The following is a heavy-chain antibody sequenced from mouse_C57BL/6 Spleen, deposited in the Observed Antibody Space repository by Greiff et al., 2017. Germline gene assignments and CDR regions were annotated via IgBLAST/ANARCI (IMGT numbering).Heavy chain of an antibody. D-gene: IGHD1-1*01. V-gene: IGHV1-69*01. CDR1: GYTFPSYW. Sequence: QVQLQQPGAELVMPGASVKLSCKASGYTFPSYWMHWVKQRPGQGLEWIGEIDPSDSYTNYNQKFKGKSPLTVDKSSSTAYMQLSSLTSGDSAVYYCAGRRAVVATPYWDCDVGGTRTTVTVA. J-gene: IGHJ1*03. CDR2: IDPSDSYT. CDR3: AGRRAVVATPYWDCDV.